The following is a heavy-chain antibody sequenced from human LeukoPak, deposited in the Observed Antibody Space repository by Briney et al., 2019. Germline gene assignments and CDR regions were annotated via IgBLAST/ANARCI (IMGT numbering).Heavy chain of an antibody. CDR3: ARAGQAGRVFDY. Sequence: PGGSLRLSCAASGFTFSSYWMHWVRQAPGKGLVWVSRINSDGNTTNYADSVKGRFTISRDNAKNTLYLQINSLRAEDTAVYYCARAGQAGRVFDYWGQGNLVTVSS. J-gene: IGHJ4*02. CDR2: INSDGNTT. CDR1: GFTFSSYW. D-gene: IGHD1-1*01. V-gene: IGHV3-74*01.